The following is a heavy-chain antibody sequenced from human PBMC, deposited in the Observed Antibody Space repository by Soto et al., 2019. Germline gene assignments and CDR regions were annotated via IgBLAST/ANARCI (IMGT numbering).Heavy chain of an antibody. CDR3: ATGLGDNPASNFDS. Sequence: QVQLVQSGAEVKKPGSSVKVSCKASGVTFSSETISWVRQAPGQGLEWVGGIIPLFGTANYAQKFQGRVTITADESTSTLYIQLSSLRSDDRDVYYGATGLGDNPASNFDSWGQGTLVTVSS. D-gene: IGHD2-21*01. CDR1: GVTFSSET. CDR2: IIPLFGTA. J-gene: IGHJ4*02. V-gene: IGHV1-69*01.